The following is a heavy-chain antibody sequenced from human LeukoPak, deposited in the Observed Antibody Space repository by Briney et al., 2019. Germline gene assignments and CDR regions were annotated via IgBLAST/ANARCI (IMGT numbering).Heavy chain of an antibody. Sequence: SQTLSLTCTVSGGSISTGGYYRSWIRQHPGKGLEWIGYIYYSGSTYYNPSLKSRVTTSVDTSKNQFSLKLSSVTAADTAVYYCAREGRGPRYYYGMDVWGQGTTVTVSS. V-gene: IGHV4-31*03. D-gene: IGHD3-10*01. CDR1: GGSISTGGYY. CDR3: AREGRGPRYYYGMDV. J-gene: IGHJ6*02. CDR2: IYYSGST.